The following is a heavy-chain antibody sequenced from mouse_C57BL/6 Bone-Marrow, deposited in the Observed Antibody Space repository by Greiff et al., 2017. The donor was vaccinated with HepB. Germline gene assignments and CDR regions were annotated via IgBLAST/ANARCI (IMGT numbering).Heavy chain of an antibody. J-gene: IGHJ3*01. CDR1: GFSLTSYG. D-gene: IGHD2-1*01. CDR2: IWSGGST. CDR3: TSYSAAY. V-gene: IGHV2-2*01. Sequence: VQLQESGPGLVQPSQSLSITCTVSGFSLTSYGVHWVRQSPGKGLEWLGVIWSGGSTDYNAAFISRLSISKDDSKSQVFFKMNSQQADDTAIYYCTSYSAAYWGQGTLVTVSA.